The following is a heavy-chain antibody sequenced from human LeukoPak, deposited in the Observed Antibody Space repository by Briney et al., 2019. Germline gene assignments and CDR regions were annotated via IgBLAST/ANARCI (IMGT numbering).Heavy chain of an antibody. CDR3: ARWGTYASTSNWFDP. CDR2: IYTSGTT. CDR1: GGSISSGFYY. D-gene: IGHD2-2*01. Sequence: SETLSLTCTVSGGSISSGFYYWTWIRQPAGKGLEWIGRIYTSGTTNYNPSLKNRVTISVDTSKNQFSLKLSSVTAADTAVYYCARWGTYASTSNWFDPWGQGTLVTVSS. J-gene: IGHJ5*02. V-gene: IGHV4-61*02.